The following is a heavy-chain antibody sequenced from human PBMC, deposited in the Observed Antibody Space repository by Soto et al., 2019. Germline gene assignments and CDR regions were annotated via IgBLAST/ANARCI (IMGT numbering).Heavy chain of an antibody. J-gene: IGHJ4*02. CDR1: RGFFSNYG. Sequence: GGSLSLSWAAARGFFSNYGMHWVRQAQGKGLEWVAVISYDGSNKYYADSVKGRFTISRDNSKNTLYLQMNSLRSEDTAIYYCAKDREVEYLGPFGLIDYRGQGTLVTVSS. V-gene: IGHV3-30*18. CDR2: ISYDGSNK. D-gene: IGHD2-8*02. CDR3: AKDREVEYLGPFGLIDY.